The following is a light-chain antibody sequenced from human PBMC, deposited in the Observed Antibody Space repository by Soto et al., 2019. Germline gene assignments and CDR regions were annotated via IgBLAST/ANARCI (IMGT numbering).Light chain of an antibody. CDR2: WAS. J-gene: IGKJ1*01. V-gene: IGKV4-1*01. CDR1: QSVLFSSNDKNY. Sequence: IVMTQSPDSLAVSLGERATINCKSSQSVLFSSNDKNYLAWYQQRPGQHPKLLIYWASTRESGVPDRFSGSGSGTEFTLTIRSLQAEDVAVYYCQQYYKSPWTFGQGTKVEI. CDR3: QQYYKSPWT.